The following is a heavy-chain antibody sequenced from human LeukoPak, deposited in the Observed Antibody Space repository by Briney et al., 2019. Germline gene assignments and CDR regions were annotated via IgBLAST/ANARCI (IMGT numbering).Heavy chain of an antibody. CDR2: IYYSGST. D-gene: IGHD3-10*01. CDR1: GGSISSSSYY. CDR3: ARKDGRWFGVFYFDY. J-gene: IGHJ4*02. Sequence: SETLSLTCTVSGGSISSSSYYWGWIRQPPGKGLEWIGSIYYSGSTYYNPSLKSRVTISVDTSKNQFSLKLSSVTAADTAVYYCARKDGRWFGVFYFDYWGQGTLVTVSS. V-gene: IGHV4-39*01.